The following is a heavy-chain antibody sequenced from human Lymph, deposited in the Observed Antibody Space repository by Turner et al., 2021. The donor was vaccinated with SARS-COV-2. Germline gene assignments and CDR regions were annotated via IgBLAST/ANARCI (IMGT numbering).Heavy chain of an antibody. CDR2: IYYSVST. J-gene: IGHJ4*02. CDR3: ARDYGGNSNYFGY. CDR1: GGSISSGGYY. Sequence: QVQLQESGPGLVKASQTLSLTCTVPGGSISSGGYYWSWIRQHPGKGLEWIGYIYYSVSTYYNPSLKSRVTISVDTSKNQFSLKLSSVTAADTAVYYCARDYGGNSNYFGYWGQGTLVTVSS. V-gene: IGHV4-31*03. D-gene: IGHD4-17*01.